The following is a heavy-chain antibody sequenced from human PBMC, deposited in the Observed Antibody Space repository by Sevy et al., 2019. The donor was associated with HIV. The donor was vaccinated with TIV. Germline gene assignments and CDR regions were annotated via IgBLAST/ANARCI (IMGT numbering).Heavy chain of an antibody. CDR3: ARTGIVGAPRTGWFDP. CDR1: GGSISSSSYY. CDR2: IYYSGST. V-gene: IGHV4-39*01. J-gene: IGHJ5*02. Sequence: SETLSLTCTVSGGSISSSSYYWGWIRQPPGKGLEWIGSIYYSGSTYYNPSLKSRVTISVDTSKNQFSLKLSSVTAADTAVYYCARTGIVGAPRTGWFDPWGQGTLVTVSS. D-gene: IGHD1-26*01.